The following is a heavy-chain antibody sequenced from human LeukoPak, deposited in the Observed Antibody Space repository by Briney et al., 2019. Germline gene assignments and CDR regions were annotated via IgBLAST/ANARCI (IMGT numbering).Heavy chain of an antibody. Sequence: GGSLTLSCAASGFTFSSYAMHWVRQAPGKGLEYVSAISSNGGSTYYANSVKGRFTISRDNSKNTLYLQMGSLRAEDMAVYYCARGAAYYDILTGYRSPYDLDYWGQGTLVTVSS. CDR3: ARGAAYYDILTGYRSPYDLDY. V-gene: IGHV3-64*01. CDR1: GFTFSSYA. D-gene: IGHD3-9*01. J-gene: IGHJ4*02. CDR2: ISSNGGST.